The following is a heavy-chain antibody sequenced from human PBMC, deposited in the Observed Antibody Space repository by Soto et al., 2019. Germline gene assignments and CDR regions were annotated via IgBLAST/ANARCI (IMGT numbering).Heavy chain of an antibody. J-gene: IGHJ4*02. CDR3: ANPIPKTGTTFGF. CDR1: GFTFSNFP. D-gene: IGHD1-1*01. Sequence: QLLESGGALVQLGGSLGPSGVASGFTFSNFPMAWFRQPPGKGLEWVSAISGSGDDTFYADSMKGRFTISRDNSKDTLYLQINSLRAEDTAVYYCANPIPKTGTTFGFWGQGTLVTVSS. V-gene: IGHV3-23*01. CDR2: ISGSGDDT.